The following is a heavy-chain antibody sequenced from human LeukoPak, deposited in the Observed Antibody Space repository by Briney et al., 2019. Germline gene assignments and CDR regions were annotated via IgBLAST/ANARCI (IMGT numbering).Heavy chain of an antibody. J-gene: IGHJ6*02. CDR3: ARVGSPPSGSEDV. V-gene: IGHV1-18*01. D-gene: IGHD3-10*01. Sequence: GASVKVSCKASGYTFTSYGISWVRQAPGQGLEWMGWISAYNGNTNYAQKFQGRVTITRDTSASTAYMELSSLRSEDTAVYYCARVGSPPSGSEDVWGQGTTVTVSS. CDR2: ISAYNGNT. CDR1: GYTFTSYG.